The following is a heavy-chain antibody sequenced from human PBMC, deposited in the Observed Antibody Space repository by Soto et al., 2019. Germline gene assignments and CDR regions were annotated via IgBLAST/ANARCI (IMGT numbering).Heavy chain of an antibody. Sequence: GSGPTLVNPTETLTLTCTVSGFSLSNARMGVSWIRQPPGKALEWLAHIFSNDEKSYSTSLKSRLTISKDTSKSQVVLTMTNMDPVDTATYYCTVVVPAAICLFWGQGTLVTVSS. CDR2: IFSNDEK. D-gene: IGHD2-2*02. CDR1: GFSLSNARMG. J-gene: IGHJ4*02. CDR3: TVVVPAAICLF. V-gene: IGHV2-26*01.